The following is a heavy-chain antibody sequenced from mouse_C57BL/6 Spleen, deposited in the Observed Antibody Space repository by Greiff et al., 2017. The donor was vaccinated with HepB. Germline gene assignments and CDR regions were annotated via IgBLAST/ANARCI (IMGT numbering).Heavy chain of an antibody. J-gene: IGHJ3*01. V-gene: IGHV1-26*01. D-gene: IGHD2-5*01. CDR1: GYTFTDYY. Sequence: EVQLQQSGPELVKPGASVKISCKASGYTFTDYYMNWVKQSHGKSLEWIGDINPNNGGTSYNQKFKGKATLTVDKSSSTAYMELRSLTSEDSAVYYCARIEKYSNYGGFAYWGQGTLVTVSA. CDR3: ARIEKYSNYGGFAY. CDR2: INPNNGGT.